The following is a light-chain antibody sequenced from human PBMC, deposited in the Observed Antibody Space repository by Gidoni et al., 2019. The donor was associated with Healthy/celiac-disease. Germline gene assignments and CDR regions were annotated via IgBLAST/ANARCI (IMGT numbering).Light chain of an antibody. J-gene: IGKJ2*01. Sequence: DIQQIQSPSFLSASVGDRVTITSRASQGISSYLDWYQQKPGKAPKLLIYAASTLQSGVPPRFSGSGSGTEFTLTISSLQPEDFATYYCQQLNSYPRTFGQXTKLEIK. V-gene: IGKV1-9*01. CDR3: QQLNSYPRT. CDR2: AAS. CDR1: QGISSY.